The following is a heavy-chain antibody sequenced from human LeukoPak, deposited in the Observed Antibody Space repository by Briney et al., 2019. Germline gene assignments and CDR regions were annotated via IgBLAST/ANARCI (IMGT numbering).Heavy chain of an antibody. J-gene: IGHJ3*02. V-gene: IGHV4-61*02. Sequence: SETLSLTCTVSGGSISRGDYYWTWIRQPAGKGLEWIGRIYTSGSTNYNPSLKSRVTVSLDMSKKQFSLKMSSVTAADTAVYFCARERWLQFGDDAFDIWGQGTMVNVSS. CDR2: IYTSGST. CDR1: GGSISRGDYY. CDR3: ARERWLQFGDDAFDI. D-gene: IGHD5-24*01.